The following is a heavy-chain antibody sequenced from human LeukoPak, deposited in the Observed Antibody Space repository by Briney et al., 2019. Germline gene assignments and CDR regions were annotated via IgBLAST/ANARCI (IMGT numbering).Heavy chain of an antibody. CDR2: IRYDGSNK. D-gene: IGHD3/OR15-3a*01. CDR1: GFTFSSYG. Sequence: GGSLRLSCAASGFTFSSYGMHWVRQAPGKGLEWVAFIRYDGSNKYYADSVKGRFTISRDNSKNTLYLQMNSLRAEDTAVFYCARDSGFSGTQRGEYWGQGTLVTVSS. J-gene: IGHJ4*02. CDR3: ARDSGFSGTQRGEY. V-gene: IGHV3-30*02.